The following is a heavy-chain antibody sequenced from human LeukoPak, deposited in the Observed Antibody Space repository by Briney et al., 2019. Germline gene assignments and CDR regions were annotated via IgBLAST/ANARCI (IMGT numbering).Heavy chain of an antibody. CDR1: GSSVSSYY. V-gene: IGHV4-59*02. CDR2: VSNSGSA. D-gene: IGHD6-13*01. Sequence: PSETLSLTCSVSGSSVSSYYWSWIRQPPGKGLEWIGYVSNSGSANYNPSLKSRVTISVDRSKNQLSLKLNSVTAADTAVYYCARVMRSSSWYDYWGQGTLVTVSS. J-gene: IGHJ4*02. CDR3: ARVMRSSSWYDY.